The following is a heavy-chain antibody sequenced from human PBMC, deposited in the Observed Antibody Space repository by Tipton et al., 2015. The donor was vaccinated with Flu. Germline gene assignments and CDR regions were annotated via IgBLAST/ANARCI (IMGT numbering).Heavy chain of an antibody. Sequence: RSLRLSCAASGFTFSYYAMHWVRQAPGKGLEWVAVISYDGSSKYFADSVKGRFTISRDNSKNTVYLQMNSLRAEDTAVYYCARDLGIAAASEGMDVWGQGTTVAVSS. CDR1: GFTFSYYA. J-gene: IGHJ6*02. V-gene: IGHV3-30-3*01. D-gene: IGHD6-13*01. CDR3: ARDLGIAAASEGMDV. CDR2: ISYDGSSK.